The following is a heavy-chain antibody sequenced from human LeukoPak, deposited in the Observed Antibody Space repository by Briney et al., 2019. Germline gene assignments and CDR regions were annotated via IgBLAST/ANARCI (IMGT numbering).Heavy chain of an antibody. CDR1: GFTFSSYG. CDR3: AKYSLPCCSGGSCSLIDY. Sequence: PGRSLRLSCAASGFTFSSYGMHWVRQSPGKGLEWVAVISYDGSNKYYADSVKGRFTISRDNSKNTLYLQMNSLRAADTAVYYCAKYSLPCCSGGSCSLIDYWGQGTLVTVST. V-gene: IGHV3-30*18. CDR2: ISYDGSNK. J-gene: IGHJ4*02. D-gene: IGHD2-15*01.